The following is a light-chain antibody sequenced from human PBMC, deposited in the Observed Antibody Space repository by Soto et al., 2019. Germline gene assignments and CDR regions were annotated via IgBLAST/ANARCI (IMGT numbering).Light chain of an antibody. V-gene: IGKV3-15*01. J-gene: IGKJ4*01. Sequence: EIVMTQSPATLSVSPGERATLSCRASQSVSSNLAWYQQKPGQAPRLLIYGASTRATGIPARFSGSGSGTAFTLTISILQSEDFAVYYCQQYNNLPLLTFGVGTKVAIK. CDR2: GAS. CDR3: QQYNNLPLLT. CDR1: QSVSSN.